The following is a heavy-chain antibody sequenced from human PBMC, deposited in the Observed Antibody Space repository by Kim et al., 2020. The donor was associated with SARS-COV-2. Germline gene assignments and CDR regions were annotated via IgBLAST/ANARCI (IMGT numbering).Heavy chain of an antibody. CDR2: IWYDGSNK. Sequence: GGSLRLSCAASGFTFSSYGMHWVRQAPGKGLEWVAVIWYDGSNKYYADSVKGRFTISRDNSKNTLYLQMNSLRAEDTAVYYCARDGGTVETVYFDYWGQGTLVTVSS. J-gene: IGHJ4*02. D-gene: IGHD3-16*01. CDR1: GFTFSSYG. CDR3: ARDGGTVETVYFDY. V-gene: IGHV3-33*01.